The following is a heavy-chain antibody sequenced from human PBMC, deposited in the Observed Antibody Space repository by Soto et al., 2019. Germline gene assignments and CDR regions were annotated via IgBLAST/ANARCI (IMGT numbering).Heavy chain of an antibody. J-gene: IGHJ4*02. CDR1: VGTFSSYT. CDR3: ARDRAYCSGGSCYPDY. D-gene: IGHD2-15*01. V-gene: IGHV1-69*08. Sequence: QVQLVQSGAEVKKPGSSVKVSGKSSVGTFSSYTMSWVRQAPGQGLEWMGRVSTVLGLTYYAQKFQDRGTISADKVTSTTDMELSSLRSKDKALYYCARDRAYCSGGSCYPDYWGQGTLVTV. CDR2: VSTVLGLT.